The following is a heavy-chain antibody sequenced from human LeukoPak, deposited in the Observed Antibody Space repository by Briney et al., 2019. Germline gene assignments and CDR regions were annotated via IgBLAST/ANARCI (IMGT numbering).Heavy chain of an antibody. CDR3: ARDIVVVPAASHGDY. CDR1: GYTFISYG. V-gene: IGHV1-2*02. Sequence: ASVKVSCKASGYTFISYGISWVRQAPGQGLEWMGWINPNSGGTNYAQKFQGRVTMTRDTSISTAYMELSRLRSDDTAVYYCARDIVVVPAASHGDYWGQGTLVTVSS. CDR2: INPNSGGT. D-gene: IGHD2-2*01. J-gene: IGHJ4*02.